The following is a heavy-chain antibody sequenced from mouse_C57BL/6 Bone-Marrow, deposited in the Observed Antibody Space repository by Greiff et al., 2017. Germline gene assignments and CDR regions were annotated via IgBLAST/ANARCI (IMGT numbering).Heavy chain of an antibody. CDR2: IRNKANNHAT. D-gene: IGHD2-5*01. CDR1: GFTFSDAW. CDR3: TAYYSNYVRAMDY. V-gene: IGHV6-6*01. J-gene: IGHJ4*01. Sequence: DVQLVESGGGLVQPGGSMKLSCAASGFTFSDAWMDWVRQSPEKGLEWVAEIRNKANNHATYYAESVKGRFTISRDDSKSSVYLQMNSLRAEDTGIYYCTAYYSNYVRAMDYWGQGTSVTVSS.